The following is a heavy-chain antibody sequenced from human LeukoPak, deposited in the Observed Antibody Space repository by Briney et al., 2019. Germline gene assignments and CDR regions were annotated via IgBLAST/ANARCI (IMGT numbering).Heavy chain of an antibody. D-gene: IGHD3-16*01. CDR1: GFTFRSFC. V-gene: IGHV3-74*01. CDR3: AKNVPGLDYFDY. Sequence: GGSLRLSCAASGFTFRSFCMHWVRQAPGKGLVWVSRINSDGSDTTYADSVKGRFTISRDNAKNTLYLQMNSPRAEDTAVYYCAKNVPGLDYFDYWGQGTLVTVSS. CDR2: INSDGSDT. J-gene: IGHJ4*02.